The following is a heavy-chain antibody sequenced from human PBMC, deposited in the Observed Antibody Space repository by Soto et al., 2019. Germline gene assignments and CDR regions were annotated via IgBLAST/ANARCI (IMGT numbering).Heavy chain of an antibody. D-gene: IGHD2-15*01. CDR1: GGSIDDSPYY. Sequence: QLQESGPRLVTPSDTLSLYCSVSGGSIDDSPYYWAWIRQSPGKGLEWIGSFFYSGATYYNPSLARRVVISGGPSNNQFSLLLASVTAADSGTYYCARPIVGNCYSFSCFDHWGQGVLVTVSS. V-gene: IGHV4-39*01. CDR3: ARPIVGNCYSFSCFDH. CDR2: FFYSGAT. J-gene: IGHJ4*02.